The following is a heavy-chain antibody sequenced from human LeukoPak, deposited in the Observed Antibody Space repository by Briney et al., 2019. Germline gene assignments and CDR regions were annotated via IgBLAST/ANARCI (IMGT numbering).Heavy chain of an antibody. D-gene: IGHD5-18*01. CDR2: IYTSGST. V-gene: IGHV4-61*02. Sequence: PSETLSLTCTVSGGSISSGSYYWSWIRQPAGKGLEWIGRIYTSGSTNYNPSLKSRVTMSVDTSKNQFSLKLSSVTAADTAVYYCARDRGVRAYSYGFDYWGQGTLVTVSS. CDR1: GGSISSGSYY. CDR3: ARDRGVRAYSYGFDY. J-gene: IGHJ4*02.